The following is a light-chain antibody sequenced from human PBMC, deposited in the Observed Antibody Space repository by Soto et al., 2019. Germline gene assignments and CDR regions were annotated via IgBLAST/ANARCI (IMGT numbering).Light chain of an antibody. CDR2: RSD. CDR3: SARYYSLSGVV. CDR1: STNIGSNY. Sequence: QSVLTQPPSTSGTPGQRITISCSGSSTNIGSNYVYWYQQFQRMAPKLLMYRSDQRPTGVPDRFSGSKSGTSASLPISGLLYDDEEDYYCSARYYSLSGVVFGGGTKLTVL. V-gene: IGLV1-47*01. J-gene: IGLJ2*01.